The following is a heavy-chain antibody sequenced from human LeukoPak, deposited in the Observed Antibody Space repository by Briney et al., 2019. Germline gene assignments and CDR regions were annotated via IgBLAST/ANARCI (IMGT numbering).Heavy chain of an antibody. CDR2: ISGSGGST. D-gene: IGHD2-2*01. CDR1: GFTFSSYA. Sequence: GGSLRLSCAASGFTFSSYAMSWVRQAPGKGLEWVSAISGSGGSTYYADSVKGRFTISRDNSKSTLYLQMNSLRAEDTTVYYCANPFSTPRSNYYIDVWGKGTTVTVSS. V-gene: IGHV3-23*01. J-gene: IGHJ6*03. CDR3: ANPFSTPRSNYYIDV.